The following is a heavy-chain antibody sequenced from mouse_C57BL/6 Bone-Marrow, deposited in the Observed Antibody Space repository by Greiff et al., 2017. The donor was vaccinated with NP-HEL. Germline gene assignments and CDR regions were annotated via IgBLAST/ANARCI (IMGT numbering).Heavy chain of an antibody. D-gene: IGHD1-1*01. CDR1: GYTFTTYW. CDR3: ARKAYYGRSYEFAY. CDR2: IDPSDSYT. J-gene: IGHJ3*01. V-gene: IGHV1-50*01. Sequence: VKLQQPGAELVKPGASVKLSCQASGYTFTTYWMQWVKQRPGQGLAWIGEIDPSDSYTNYIHKFKGKATLTVDTSSSTATMQLSSLTSEDSAVYYCARKAYYGRSYEFAYWGQGTLVTVSA.